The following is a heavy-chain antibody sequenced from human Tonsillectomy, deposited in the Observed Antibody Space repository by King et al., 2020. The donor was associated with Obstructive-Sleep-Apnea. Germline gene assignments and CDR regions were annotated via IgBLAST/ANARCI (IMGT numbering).Heavy chain of an antibody. D-gene: IGHD2-2*03. CDR1: GFTFDDYA. V-gene: IGHV3-9*01. J-gene: IGHJ6*02. CDR2: ISWNSVSI. Sequence: VQLVQSGGGLVQPGRSLRLSCAASGFTFDDYAMHWVRQAPGKGLEWVSGISWNSVSIAYADSVKGRFTISRDNAKNSLYLQMNSLRAEDTALYFCAKDIMDIVLVPAAVSYYYGMDVWGQGTTVTVSS. CDR3: AKDIMDIVLVPAAVSYYYGMDV.